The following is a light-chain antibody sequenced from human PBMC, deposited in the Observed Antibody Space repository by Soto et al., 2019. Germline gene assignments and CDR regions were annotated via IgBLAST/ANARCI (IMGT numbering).Light chain of an antibody. J-gene: IGKJ5*01. Sequence: EIVLTQSPATLSFSPGERATLSCRASQSIGLAIAWYQHKPGQAPRLLIYGASSRATGIPDRFSGSGSGTDFTLTISRLEPEDFAVYYCQQYGGSPSTFGQGTRLEI. CDR1: QSIGLA. CDR2: GAS. CDR3: QQYGGSPST. V-gene: IGKV3-20*01.